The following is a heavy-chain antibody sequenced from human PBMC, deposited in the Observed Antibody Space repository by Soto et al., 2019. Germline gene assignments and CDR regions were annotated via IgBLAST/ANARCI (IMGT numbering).Heavy chain of an antibody. CDR2: INAANGQT. D-gene: IGHD6-19*01. V-gene: IGHV1-3*01. Sequence: ASVKVSCKASGYTFTKYAIHWVRQGPGQSLEWMGWINAANGQTKYSQNFQGRVTISRDTSASATYMELSSLRSEDTAVYYCARDGAVAGNANFDYWGQGALVTVSS. J-gene: IGHJ4*02. CDR3: ARDGAVAGNANFDY. CDR1: GYTFTKYA.